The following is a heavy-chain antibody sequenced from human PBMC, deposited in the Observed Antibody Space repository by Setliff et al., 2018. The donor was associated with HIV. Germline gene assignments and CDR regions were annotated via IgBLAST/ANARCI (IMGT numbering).Heavy chain of an antibody. CDR3: ARDSLWDYYDTSGYHNWFDP. V-gene: IGHV4-59*12. D-gene: IGHD3-22*01. CDR2: IYYSGST. J-gene: IGHJ5*02. CDR1: GGSISSYY. Sequence: KTSETLSLTCTVSGGSISSYYWSWIRQPPGKGLEWIGYIYYSGSTNYNPSLKSRVTISVDTSKNQFSLKLSSVTVADTAVYYCARDSLWDYYDTSGYHNWFDPWGQGTLVTVS.